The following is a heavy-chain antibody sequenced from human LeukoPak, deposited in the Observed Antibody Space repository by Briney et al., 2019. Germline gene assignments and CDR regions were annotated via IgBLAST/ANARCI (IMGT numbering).Heavy chain of an antibody. Sequence: ASVKVSCKASGYTFTGYYIHWVRQAPGQGLEWMGWINPNGGGTKYAQKFQGRVTVTGDTSINTAYMELSRLKSDDTAVYYCARSPVLHCSGGSCYYMDVWGKGTTVTVSS. D-gene: IGHD2-15*01. J-gene: IGHJ6*03. CDR1: GYTFTGYY. CDR2: INPNGGGT. V-gene: IGHV1-2*02. CDR3: ARSPVLHCSGGSCYYMDV.